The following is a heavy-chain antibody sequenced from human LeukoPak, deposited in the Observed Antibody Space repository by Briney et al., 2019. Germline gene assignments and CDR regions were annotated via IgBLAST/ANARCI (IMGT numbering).Heavy chain of an antibody. D-gene: IGHD6-13*01. J-gene: IGHJ4*02. CDR1: GFTFSDCD. V-gene: IGHV3-21*01. Sequence: GGSLRLACTGSGFTFSDCDMNWVRQAPGKGLEWISSISGRSSHIYYADSIKGRFTISRDNAKNSLYLQMNSLRDEDTAVYYCTRAFPPLRTAAAGDVWGQGTQVTVSS. CDR2: ISGRSSHI. CDR3: TRAFPPLRTAAAGDV.